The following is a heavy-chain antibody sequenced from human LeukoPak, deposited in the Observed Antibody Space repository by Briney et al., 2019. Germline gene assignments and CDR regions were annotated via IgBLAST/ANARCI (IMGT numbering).Heavy chain of an antibody. V-gene: IGHV1-2*02. CDR2: INPNSGGT. J-gene: IGHJ4*02. Sequence: ASVKVSCKASGYTFTGYYMHWVRQAPGQGLEWMGWINPNSGGTNYAQKFQGRVTMTRDTSISAAYMELSRLRSDDAAVYYCARESFWSLSYWGQGTLVTVSS. CDR1: GYTFTGYY. CDR3: ARESFWSLSY. D-gene: IGHD3-3*01.